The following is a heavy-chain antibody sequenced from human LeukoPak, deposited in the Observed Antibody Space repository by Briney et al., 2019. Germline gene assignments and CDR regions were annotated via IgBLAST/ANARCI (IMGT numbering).Heavy chain of an antibody. V-gene: IGHV1-2*02. Sequence: ASVKVSCKASGYTFTGYYMHWVRQAPGQGLEWMGWINPNSGGTNYAQKFQGRVTMTRDTSISTAYMELSSLRSDDTAVYYCARVGSWYSSGWYYFDYWGQGTLVTVSS. CDR1: GYTFTGYY. CDR2: INPNSGGT. CDR3: ARVGSWYSSGWYYFDY. D-gene: IGHD6-19*01. J-gene: IGHJ4*02.